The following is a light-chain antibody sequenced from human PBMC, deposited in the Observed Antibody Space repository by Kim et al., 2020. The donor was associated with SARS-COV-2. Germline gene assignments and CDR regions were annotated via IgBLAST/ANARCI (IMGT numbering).Light chain of an antibody. CDR1: QSISSY. Sequence: DIQMTQSPSSLSASVGDGVTITCRASQSISSYLNWYQQKPGKAPKLLIYAASSLQSGVPSRFSGSGSGTDFTLTISSLQHEDFATYYCQQSYSTWITFGQGTRLEIK. V-gene: IGKV1-39*01. J-gene: IGKJ5*01. CDR2: AAS. CDR3: QQSYSTWIT.